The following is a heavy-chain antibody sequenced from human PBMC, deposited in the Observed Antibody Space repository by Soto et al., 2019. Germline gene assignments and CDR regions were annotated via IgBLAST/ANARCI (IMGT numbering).Heavy chain of an antibody. CDR1: GYSFTNYW. CDR2: FDPTDSYT. V-gene: IGHV5-10-1*01. Sequence: VESLKISCKDSGYSFTNYWISWVRQMPGKGLGWMGGFDPTDSYTKYSPSFQGHITISADKSISTTHLQWSSLKASDTAIYYGAIYASIDKWFDPWGQGTPVTVPS. D-gene: IGHD6-6*01. CDR3: AIYASIDKWFDP. J-gene: IGHJ5*02.